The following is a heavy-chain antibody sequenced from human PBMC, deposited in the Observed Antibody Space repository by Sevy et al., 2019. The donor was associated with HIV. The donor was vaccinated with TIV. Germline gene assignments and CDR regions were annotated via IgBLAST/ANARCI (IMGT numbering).Heavy chain of an antibody. CDR3: ARDRATSATGTLFDY. CDR1: GFTFRSYS. Sequence: GGSLRLSCEASGFTFRSYSMNWVRQAPGKGLEWLSSISGSSSYIYYADSVKGRFTISRDNSKNILYLQMNSLRAEDTAVYYCARDRATSATGTLFDYWGQGTLVTVSS. CDR2: ISGSSSYI. V-gene: IGHV3-21*04. D-gene: IGHD3-9*01. J-gene: IGHJ4*02.